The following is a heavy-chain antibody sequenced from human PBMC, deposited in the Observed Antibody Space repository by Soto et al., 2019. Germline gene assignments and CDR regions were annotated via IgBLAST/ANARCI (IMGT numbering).Heavy chain of an antibody. V-gene: IGHV4-31*03. D-gene: IGHD1-7*01. CDR2: IYYSGST. CDR1: GGSISSGGYY. CDR3: AKDLPPGIYITGTSSFDY. J-gene: IGHJ4*02. Sequence: SETLSLTCTVSGGSISSGGYYWSWIRQHPGKGLEWIGYIYYSGSTYYNPSLKSRVTISVDTSKKQFSMKLSSVTAADTAVYYCAKDLPPGIYITGTSSFDYWGQGTLVTVSS.